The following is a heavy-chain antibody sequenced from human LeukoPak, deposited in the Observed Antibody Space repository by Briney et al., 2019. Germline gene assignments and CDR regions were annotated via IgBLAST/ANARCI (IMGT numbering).Heavy chain of an antibody. J-gene: IGHJ4*02. D-gene: IGHD3-10*01. CDR2: INPSSGVT. Sequence: ASVKVSCKASGYTFTGYYIHWVRQAPGHGLEWMGRINPSSGVTHYAQKFQGNVTMTRDTSISKAYMELSRLRSDDTAVYYCVTRGGESSPMRYWGQGTLVTVSS. V-gene: IGHV1-2*06. CDR1: GYTFTGYY. CDR3: VTRGGESSPMRY.